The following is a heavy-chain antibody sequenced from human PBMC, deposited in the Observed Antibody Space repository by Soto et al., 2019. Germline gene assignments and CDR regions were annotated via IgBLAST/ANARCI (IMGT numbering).Heavy chain of an antibody. D-gene: IGHD2-2*01. CDR3: AHRLGYCSGNICHYLLDP. CDR1: GFSLSTSGVG. Sequence: QITLKESGPTLVKPTQTLTLTCTFSGFSLSTSGVGVGWIRQPPGKALEWLALIYWNDDKRYSPSLKSRLTISKDTSKNQVVLTMTDMDPVDTATYYCAHRLGYCSGNICHYLLDPLGQGTLVTVSS. J-gene: IGHJ5*02. CDR2: IYWNDDK. V-gene: IGHV2-5*01.